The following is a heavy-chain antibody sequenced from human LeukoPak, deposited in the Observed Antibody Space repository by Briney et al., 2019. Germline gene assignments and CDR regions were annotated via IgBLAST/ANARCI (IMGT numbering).Heavy chain of an antibody. Sequence: GSLRLSCAASGFTFDDYAMHWVRQAPGKGLEWVSLISGDGGSTYYADSVKGRFTISRDNSKNSLYLQMNSLRTEDTALYYCAKDAENYYDSSGYGYFDYWGQGTLVTVSS. CDR1: GFTFDDYA. D-gene: IGHD3-22*01. CDR3: AKDAENYYDSSGYGYFDY. CDR2: ISGDGGST. J-gene: IGHJ4*02. V-gene: IGHV3-43*02.